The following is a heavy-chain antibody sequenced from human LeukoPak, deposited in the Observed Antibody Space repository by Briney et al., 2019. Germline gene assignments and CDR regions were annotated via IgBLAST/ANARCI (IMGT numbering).Heavy chain of an antibody. CDR3: AKEDYQLPRGGFGY. Sequence: GGSLRLSCAASGFAFSSYAMSWVRQAPGKGLEWVSAISGSGSRTYYADSVKGRFTISRDNSKNTMYLQMNSLTVEDTALYYCAKEDYQLPRGGFGYWGQGTLVTVSS. CDR1: GFAFSSYA. V-gene: IGHV3-23*01. CDR2: ISGSGSRT. D-gene: IGHD2-2*01. J-gene: IGHJ4*02.